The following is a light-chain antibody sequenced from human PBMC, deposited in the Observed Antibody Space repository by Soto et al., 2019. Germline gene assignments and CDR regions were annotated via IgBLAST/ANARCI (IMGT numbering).Light chain of an antibody. V-gene: IGKV3-20*01. CDR2: GAS. CDR1: QSVTNRY. Sequence: EIVLTQSPGTLSLSPGERVTLSCRASQSVTNRYLAWYQQKPGQAPRLLIYGASNRAIGIPDRFSGGGSGTAFTLTISRLEPEEFAVYYCQQYGNSLWTFGQGTKVEIK. J-gene: IGKJ1*01. CDR3: QQYGNSLWT.